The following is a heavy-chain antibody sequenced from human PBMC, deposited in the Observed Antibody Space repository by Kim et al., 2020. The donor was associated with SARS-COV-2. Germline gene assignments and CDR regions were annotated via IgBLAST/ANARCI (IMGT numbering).Heavy chain of an antibody. J-gene: IGHJ5*02. CDR1: GGSISSSSYY. CDR3: ARRMITFGTHWFDP. V-gene: IGHV4-39*01. Sequence: SETLSLTCTVSGGSISSSSYYWGWIRQPPGKGLEWIGSIYYSGSTYYNPSLKSRVTISVDTSKNQFSLKLSSVTAADTAVYYCARRMITFGTHWFDPWGQGTLVTVSS. D-gene: IGHD3-16*01. CDR2: IYYSGST.